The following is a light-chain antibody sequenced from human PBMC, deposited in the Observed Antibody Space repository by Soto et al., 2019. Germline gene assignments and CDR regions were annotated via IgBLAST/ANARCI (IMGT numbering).Light chain of an antibody. J-gene: IGLJ2*01. CDR2: EVS. CDR1: SSDVGRYNL. Sequence: QSALTQPASVSGSPGQSITISCTGTSSDVGRYNLVSWDQQHPGKAPKLMIYEVSKRPSGVSNRFSGSKSGNTASLTISGLQAEDEADYYCCSYAGSSALFGGGTKVTVL. CDR3: CSYAGSSAL. V-gene: IGLV2-23*02.